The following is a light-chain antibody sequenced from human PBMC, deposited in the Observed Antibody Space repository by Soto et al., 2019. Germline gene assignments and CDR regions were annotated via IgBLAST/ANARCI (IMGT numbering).Light chain of an antibody. J-gene: IGLJ2*01. Sequence: SYELTQPPSVSVSPGQTASITCSGDKLGDKYACWYQQKPGQSPVLVIYQDSKRPSGIPERFSGSNSGNTVTLTISGTQAMDEADYYCQAWDSSTVLFGGGTKLTVL. CDR1: KLGDKY. CDR2: QDS. CDR3: QAWDSSTVL. V-gene: IGLV3-1*01.